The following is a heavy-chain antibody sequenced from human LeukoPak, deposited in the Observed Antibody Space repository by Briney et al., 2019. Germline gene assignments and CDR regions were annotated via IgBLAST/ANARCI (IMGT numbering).Heavy chain of an antibody. CDR3: ARVGGPTRRAFDI. V-gene: IGHV1-46*01. Sequence: ASVKVSCKASGYSFTSYYMHWVRQAPGQGLERMGIINPSGGSTSYAQNFQGRVTMTRDTSTSTVSMELSSLRSADTAVYYCARVGGPTRRAFDIWGQGTMVTVSS. CDR2: INPSGGST. J-gene: IGHJ3*02. CDR1: GYSFTSYY. D-gene: IGHD3-16*01.